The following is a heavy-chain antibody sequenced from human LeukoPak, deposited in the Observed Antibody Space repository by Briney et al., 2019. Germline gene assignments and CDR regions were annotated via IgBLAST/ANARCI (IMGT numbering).Heavy chain of an antibody. J-gene: IGHJ1*01. V-gene: IGHV3-30*02. D-gene: IGHD6-13*01. CDR3: AKGRPTRYSSSWQEYFQH. CDR2: IQYDGSNK. Sequence: GGSLRLSCAASGFPFSSYCMHWVRQAPGKGLEWVAFIQYDGSNKYYADSVKGRFTISRDHSKNTLYLEMNSLRGEDPAFYSCAKGRPTRYSSSWQEYFQHWGQGTLVTVSS. CDR1: GFPFSSYC.